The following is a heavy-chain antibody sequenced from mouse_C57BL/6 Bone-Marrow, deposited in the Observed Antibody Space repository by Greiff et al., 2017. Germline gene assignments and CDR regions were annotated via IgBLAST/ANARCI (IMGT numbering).Heavy chain of an antibody. V-gene: IGHV1-59*01. CDR2: IDPSDSYT. CDR3: AREAGTMVTEYYAMDY. D-gene: IGHD2-2*01. CDR1: GYTFTSYW. J-gene: IGHJ4*01. Sequence: VQLQQPGAELVRPGTSVKLSCKASGYTFTSYWMHWVKQRPGQGLEWIGVIDPSDSYTNYNQKFKGKATLTVDTSSSTAYMQLSSLTSEDSAVYYCAREAGTMVTEYYAMDYWGQGTSVTVSS.